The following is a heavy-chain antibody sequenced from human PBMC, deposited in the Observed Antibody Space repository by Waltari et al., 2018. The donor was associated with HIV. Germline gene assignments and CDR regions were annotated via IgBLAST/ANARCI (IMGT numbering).Heavy chain of an antibody. V-gene: IGHV4-39*07. CDR1: GASMRSSSYF. J-gene: IGHJ6*02. D-gene: IGHD1-26*01. CDR2: MFYTGSS. Sequence: QVKLQESGPGLVKPSETLSLTCVVSGASMRSSSYFWGWIRQAPGKGLEWIGSMFYTGSSYYNPSLKSRVNISIDTLNNQFSLKMTSVTAADTAVYYCVRDWDVTTACMDVWGQGTTVTVSS. CDR3: VRDWDVTTACMDV.